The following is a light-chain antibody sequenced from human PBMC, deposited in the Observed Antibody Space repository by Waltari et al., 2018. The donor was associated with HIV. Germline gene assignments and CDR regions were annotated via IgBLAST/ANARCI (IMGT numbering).Light chain of an antibody. CDR2: NVS. J-gene: IGLJ2*01. V-gene: IGLV2-14*03. Sequence: QPASVSGSPGQSITISCGGTSSDVGGYPYVAWYQQHPGKAPNLVIYNVSQRPAGVSARFSGSKADNTASLTIAGLQAEDDADYFCSSFTTSTTLIFGGGTKLTV. CDR1: SSDVGGYPY. CDR3: SSFTTSTTLI.